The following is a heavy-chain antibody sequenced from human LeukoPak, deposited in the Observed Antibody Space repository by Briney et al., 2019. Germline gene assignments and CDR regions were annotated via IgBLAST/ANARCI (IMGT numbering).Heavy chain of an antibody. CDR3: ARDWYSTSSAGQIFDY. V-gene: IGHV4-38-2*02. CDR2: VSHSGCT. J-gene: IGHJ4*02. CDR1: GYPISRGYC. Sequence: SGTLSLTCTVSGYPISRGYCWGWIRQPPGKGLEWIGSVSHSGCTYQNPSLKSRVTISLDTSKNQFSLRLSSVTAADTAVYYWARDWYSTSSAGQIFDYWGQGTLVTVSS. D-gene: IGHD6-6*01.